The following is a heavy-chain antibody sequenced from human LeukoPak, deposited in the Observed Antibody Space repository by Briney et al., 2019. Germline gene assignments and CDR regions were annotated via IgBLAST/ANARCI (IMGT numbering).Heavy chain of an antibody. CDR1: GGSISSSSYY. J-gene: IGHJ6*03. D-gene: IGHD3-3*01. CDR2: IYYSGST. CDR3: ARSPNPIFGVVITLDYYMDV. Sequence: PSETLSLTCTVSGGSISSSSYYWGWIRQPPGKGLEWIGSIYYSGSTYYNPSLKSRVTISVDTSKNQFSLKLSSVTAADTAVYYCARSPNPIFGVVITLDYYMDVWGKGTTVTVSS. V-gene: IGHV4-39*07.